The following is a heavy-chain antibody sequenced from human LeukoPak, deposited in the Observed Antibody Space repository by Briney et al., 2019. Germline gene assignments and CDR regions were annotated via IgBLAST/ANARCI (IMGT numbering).Heavy chain of an antibody. V-gene: IGHV3-74*01. J-gene: IGHJ4*02. CDR1: GFTFSNYW. CDR2: INSDGINT. Sequence: GGSLRLSCAASGFTFSNYWMHWVRQAPGKGLVWVSRINSDGINTSYADSVKGRFTISRDNGKSSLYLQMRSLRAEDTAVYYCASGPGLDYWGQGTLVTVSS. CDR3: ASGPGLDY.